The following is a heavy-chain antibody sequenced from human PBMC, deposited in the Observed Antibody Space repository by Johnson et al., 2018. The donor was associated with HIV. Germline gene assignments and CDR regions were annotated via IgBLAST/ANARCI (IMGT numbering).Heavy chain of an antibody. CDR1: GFTVSSNE. CDR3: ARACRDGYTCDVYDV. D-gene: IGHD5-24*01. V-gene: IGHV3-66*01. J-gene: IGHJ3*01. Sequence: VQVVESGGGVVQPGGSLRLSCAASGFTVSSNEMSWVRQAPGKGLEWVSVLFSGGTTDYADSVRGRFTISRDNSKNTLFLQMNSLRAEDTAVFYCARACRDGYTCDVYDVWGQGTMVTVSS. CDR2: LFSGGTT.